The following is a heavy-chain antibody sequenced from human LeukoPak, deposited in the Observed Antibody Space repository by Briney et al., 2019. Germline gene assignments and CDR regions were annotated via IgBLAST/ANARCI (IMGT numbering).Heavy chain of an antibody. J-gene: IGHJ5*02. CDR2: INHSGST. CDR1: GVSFRGYY. D-gene: IGHD1-7*01. CDR3: ARRRLGGNWNSKEGAWFDP. V-gene: IGHV4-34*01. Sequence: PSETLSLTCAVYGVSFRGYYWSWIRQPPGKGLEGIGEINHSGSTNYNPSLKSRVTISVDTSKNQFSLKLSSVTAADTAVYYCARRRLGGNWNSKEGAWFDPWGQGTLVTVSS.